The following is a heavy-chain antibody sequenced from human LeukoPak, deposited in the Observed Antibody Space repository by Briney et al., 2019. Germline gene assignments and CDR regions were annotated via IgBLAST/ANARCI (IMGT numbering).Heavy chain of an antibody. Sequence: SETLSLTCSVSGYSISSGYYWGWIRQPPGKGLEWIGSISHSGSTYYNPSLKSRVTISVDTSKNQFSLNLSSVTAADTAVYYCARGSGYYDFWSGYFLSATPGGGFDPWGQGTLVTVSS. J-gene: IGHJ5*02. CDR1: GYSISSGYY. D-gene: IGHD3-3*01. V-gene: IGHV4-38-2*02. CDR3: ARGSGYYDFWSGYFLSATPGGGFDP. CDR2: ISHSGST.